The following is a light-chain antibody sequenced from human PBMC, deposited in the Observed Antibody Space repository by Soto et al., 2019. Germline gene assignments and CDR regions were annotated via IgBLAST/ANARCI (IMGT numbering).Light chain of an antibody. Sequence: EIILTQSPDTLSLSPGDRATLSCRASQTVYRYLAWYQQKPGQAPRLLIYGASTRATGIPARFSASGSGTEFTLTISSLQSEDFAVYYCQQFNYWPPITFGQGTRLEIK. J-gene: IGKJ5*01. CDR1: QTVYRY. V-gene: IGKV3-15*01. CDR2: GAS. CDR3: QQFNYWPPIT.